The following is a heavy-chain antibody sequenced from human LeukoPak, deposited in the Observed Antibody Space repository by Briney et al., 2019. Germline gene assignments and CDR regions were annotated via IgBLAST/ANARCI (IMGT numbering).Heavy chain of an antibody. D-gene: IGHD6-6*01. CDR1: GFTLSSHG. Sequence: GGSLRLSCAASGFTLSSHGMHWVRQAPGKGLEWVAVISYDGINNYYADSLKGRFTISRDNSKNTLYLQMNSLRVEDTAVFYCAGGAARHYYYYAMDVWGQGTTLTVSS. CDR2: ISYDGINN. V-gene: IGHV3-33*08. J-gene: IGHJ6*02. CDR3: AGGAARHYYYYAMDV.